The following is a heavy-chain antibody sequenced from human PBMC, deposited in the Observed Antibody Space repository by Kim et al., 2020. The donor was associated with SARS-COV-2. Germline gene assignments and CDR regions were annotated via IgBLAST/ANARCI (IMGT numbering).Heavy chain of an antibody. CDR2: IYYSGST. V-gene: IGHV4-39*07. CDR3: ARGGYIVVVPAAMTLNWFDP. J-gene: IGHJ5*02. Sequence: SETLSLTCTVSGGSIRSSSYYWGWIRQPPGKGLEWIGSIYYSGSTYYNPSLKSRVTISVDTSKNQFSLKLSSVTAADTAVYYCARGGYIVVVPAAMTLNWFDPWGQGTLVTVSS. D-gene: IGHD2-2*01. CDR1: GGSIRSSSYY.